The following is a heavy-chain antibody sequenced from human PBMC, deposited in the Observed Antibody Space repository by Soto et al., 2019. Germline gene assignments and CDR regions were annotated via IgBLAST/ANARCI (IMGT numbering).Heavy chain of an antibody. CDR1: GYRFETYA. V-gene: IGHV1-18*01. Sequence: ASVKVSFKSSGYRFETYAMNWVRQAPGQGLEWMGWTSSYNTDTFYADKFQDRVTMTTDTSTGTAYMELRSLSSDDTAVYYCARGHGVIIGAMDVWGQGTAVTVSS. J-gene: IGHJ6*02. D-gene: IGHD3-3*01. CDR3: ARGHGVIIGAMDV. CDR2: TSSYNTDT.